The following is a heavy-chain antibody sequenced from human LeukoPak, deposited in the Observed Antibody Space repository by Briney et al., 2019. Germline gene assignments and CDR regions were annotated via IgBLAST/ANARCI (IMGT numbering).Heavy chain of an antibody. CDR3: ARDGGNYYDDY. D-gene: IGHD1-7*01. CDR2: IKQDGNEK. J-gene: IGHJ4*02. CDR1: GFTFSYYW. Sequence: PGGSLRLSCAASGFTFSYYWMTWVRQAPGMGLEWVANIKQDGNEKYYVDSVKGRFTISRDNAKSSLYPQMNSLRAEDTAVYYCARDGGNYYDDYWGQGTLVTVSS. V-gene: IGHV3-7*01.